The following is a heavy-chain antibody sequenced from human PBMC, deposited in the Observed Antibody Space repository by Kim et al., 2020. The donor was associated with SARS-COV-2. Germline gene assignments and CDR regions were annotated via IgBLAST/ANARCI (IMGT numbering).Heavy chain of an antibody. CDR2: T. V-gene: IGHV1-8*01. Sequence: TGYAQKFRGRVTMTRNTSISTAYMELSSLRSEDTAVYYCARQLGAVATNYWGQGTLVTVSS. J-gene: IGHJ4*02. D-gene: IGHD5-12*01. CDR3: ARQLGAVATNY.